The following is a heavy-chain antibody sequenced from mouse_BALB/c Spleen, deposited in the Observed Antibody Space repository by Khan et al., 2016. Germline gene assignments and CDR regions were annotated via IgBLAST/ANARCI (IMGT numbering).Heavy chain of an antibody. Sequence: QVTLKESGPGLVAPSQSLSITCTISGFSFTSYGVHWVRQPPGKGLEWLVVIWSDGSTTYNSALKSRLSISKDNSKSQVFLKMNSLQTDDTAMYYCARHYYGSSYAMDYWGQVTSVTVSS. J-gene: IGHJ4*01. D-gene: IGHD1-1*01. CDR2: IWSDGST. CDR1: GFSFTSYG. V-gene: IGHV2-6-1*01. CDR3: ARHYYGSSYAMDY.